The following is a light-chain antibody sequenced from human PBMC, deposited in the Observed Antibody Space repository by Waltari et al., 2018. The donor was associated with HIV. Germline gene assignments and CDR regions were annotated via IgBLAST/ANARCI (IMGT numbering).Light chain of an antibody. Sequence: QSALTQPRSVSGSPGQSVTISCTGTRRDVGGYNSVSWYQQNPGKAPKFIIYDVTKRPSGVPDRFSGSKSGNTASLTISGLQAEDEADYYCCSYAGNYPVLFGGGTKLTVL. J-gene: IGLJ3*02. CDR2: DVT. CDR1: RRDVGGYNS. V-gene: IGLV2-11*01. CDR3: CSYAGNYPVL.